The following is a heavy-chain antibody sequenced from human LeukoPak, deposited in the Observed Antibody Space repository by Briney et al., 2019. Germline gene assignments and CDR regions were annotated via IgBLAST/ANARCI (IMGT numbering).Heavy chain of an antibody. Sequence: GGSLRLSCAASGFTVSSNYMSWVRQAPGKGLEWVSVIYSGGSTYYADSVKGRFTISRDNTKNTLYLQMNSLRAEDTAVYYCARERARALAYGMDVWGQGTTVTVS. CDR1: GFTVSSNY. CDR3: ARERARALAYGMDV. J-gene: IGHJ6*02. V-gene: IGHV3-66*01. CDR2: IYSGGST.